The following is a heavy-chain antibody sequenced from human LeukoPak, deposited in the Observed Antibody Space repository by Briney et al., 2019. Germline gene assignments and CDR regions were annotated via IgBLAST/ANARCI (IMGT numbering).Heavy chain of an antibody. V-gene: IGHV3-48*01. Sequence: GGSLRLSCAASGFTFSSYSMNWVRQAPGKGLEWVSYISSSSSTIYYAESVKGRFTISRDNSKNKLYLQMNSLRAEDTAVYYCAKAPVTTCRGAFCYPFDYWGLGTLVTVSS. J-gene: IGHJ4*02. D-gene: IGHD2-15*01. CDR3: AKAPVTTCRGAFCYPFDY. CDR2: ISSSSSTI. CDR1: GFTFSSYS.